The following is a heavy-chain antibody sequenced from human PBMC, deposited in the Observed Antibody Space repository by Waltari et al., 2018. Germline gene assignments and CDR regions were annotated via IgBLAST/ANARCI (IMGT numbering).Heavy chain of an antibody. CDR2: ISWNSGSI. V-gene: IGHV3-9*01. J-gene: IGHJ2*01. CDR3: AKDTGPLAYCGGDCYDWYFDL. Sequence: EVQLVESGGGLVQPGRSLRLSCAASGFTFDDYAMHWVRQAPGKGLEWVSGISWNSGSIGYADSGKGRLTISRDNAKNSLYLQMNSLRAEDTALYYCAKDTGPLAYCGGDCYDWYFDLWGRGTLVTVSS. CDR1: GFTFDDYA. D-gene: IGHD2-21*02.